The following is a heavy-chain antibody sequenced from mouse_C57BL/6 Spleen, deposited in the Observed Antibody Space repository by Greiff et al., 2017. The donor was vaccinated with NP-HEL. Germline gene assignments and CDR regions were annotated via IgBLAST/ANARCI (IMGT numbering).Heavy chain of an antibody. J-gene: IGHJ2*01. Sequence: VHVKQSGPELVKPGASVKIPCKASGYTFTDYNMDWVKQSHGKSLEWIGDINPNHGGTIYNQKFKGKATLTVDKSSSTAYMELRSLTSEDTAVYYCARSEGNYFDYWGQGTTLTVSS. CDR2: INPNHGGT. V-gene: IGHV1-18*01. CDR1: GYTFTDYN. CDR3: ARSEGNYFDY.